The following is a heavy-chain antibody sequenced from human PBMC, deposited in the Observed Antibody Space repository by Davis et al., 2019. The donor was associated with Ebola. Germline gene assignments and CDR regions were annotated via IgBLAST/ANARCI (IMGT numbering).Heavy chain of an antibody. V-gene: IGHV4-34*01. CDR1: GGFFSGYY. Sequence: PGGSLRLSCAVYGGFFSGYYWNLFRQPPGKGLEWIGEVNHSGSTNYNPSLKSRVTISVDTSKNQFSLKLTSVTAADTAMYYCATDYGREWGQGTLVTVSS. CDR3: ATDYGRE. D-gene: IGHD4-17*01. J-gene: IGHJ4*02. CDR2: VNHSGST.